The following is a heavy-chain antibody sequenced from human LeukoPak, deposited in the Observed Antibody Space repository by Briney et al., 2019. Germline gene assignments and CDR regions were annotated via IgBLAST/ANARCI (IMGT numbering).Heavy chain of an antibody. V-gene: IGHV3-64D*06. Sequence: GGTLRLSCSVSGFTFSTYVMHWVRQAPGKGLEYVSAISSNGDNTYYADSVKGRFTISRDNSKNTLYLQMSSLRADDTAVYYCVRGTGYWGQGTLVTVSS. J-gene: IGHJ4*02. CDR2: ISSNGDNT. CDR3: VRGTGY. CDR1: GFTFSTYV.